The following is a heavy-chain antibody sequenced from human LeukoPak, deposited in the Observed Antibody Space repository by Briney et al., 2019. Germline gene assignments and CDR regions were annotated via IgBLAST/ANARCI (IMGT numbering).Heavy chain of an antibody. D-gene: IGHD1-26*01. CDR2: IYHSGTT. CDR3: AREVRSAWASFDP. Sequence: SETLSLTCTVSGGSISSYYWSWIRQPPGKGLEWIGTIYHSGTTFYNPSLQSRVTVSLDTSKNQFSLKLSSVTAADTAVYYCAREVRSAWASFDPWGQGTLVTVSS. CDR1: GGSISSYY. J-gene: IGHJ5*02. V-gene: IGHV4-59*04.